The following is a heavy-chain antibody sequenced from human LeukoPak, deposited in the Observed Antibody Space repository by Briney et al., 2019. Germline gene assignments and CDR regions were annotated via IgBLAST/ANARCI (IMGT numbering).Heavy chain of an antibody. CDR3: AKDLTTVTTQQI. D-gene: IGHD4-17*01. Sequence: GGSLRLSCAASGFTFSSYGMHWVRQAPGKGLEWVAFIRYDGSNKHYADSVKGRFTISRDNSKNTLYLQMNSLRAEDTAVYYCAKDLTTVTTQQIWGQGTMVTVSS. CDR1: GFTFSSYG. J-gene: IGHJ3*02. CDR2: IRYDGSNK. V-gene: IGHV3-30*02.